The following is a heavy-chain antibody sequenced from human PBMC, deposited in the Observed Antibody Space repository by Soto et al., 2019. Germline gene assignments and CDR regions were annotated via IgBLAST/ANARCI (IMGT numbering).Heavy chain of an antibody. J-gene: IGHJ6*02. CDR1: GGSISSSSYY. CDR3: ATGGYSGYDYYYYYGMDV. CDR2: IYYSGST. Sequence: QLQLQESGPGLVKPSETLSLTCTVSGGSISSSSYYWGWIRQPPGKGLEWIGSIYYSGSTYYNPSLKGRVTISVDTSKNQFSLKLSSVTATDTAVYYCATGGYSGYDYYYYYGMDVWGQGTTVTVSS. V-gene: IGHV4-39*01. D-gene: IGHD5-12*01.